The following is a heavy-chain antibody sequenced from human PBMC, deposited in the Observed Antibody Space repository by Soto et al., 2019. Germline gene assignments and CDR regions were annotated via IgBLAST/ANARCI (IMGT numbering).Heavy chain of an antibody. CDR3: GTITIFGVVPNYFDY. V-gene: IGHV4-59*04. CDR2: IYYSEST. Sequence: SETLSLTCTVSGGSISSYYWSWIRQPPGKGLEWIGYIYYSESTYYNPSLKSRVTISVDTSKNQFSLKLSSVTAADTAVYYCGTITIFGVVPNYFDYWGQGTLVTVSS. J-gene: IGHJ4*02. D-gene: IGHD3-3*01. CDR1: GGSISSYY.